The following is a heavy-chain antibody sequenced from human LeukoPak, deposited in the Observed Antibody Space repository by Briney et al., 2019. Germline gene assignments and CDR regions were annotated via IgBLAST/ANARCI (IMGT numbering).Heavy chain of an antibody. J-gene: IGHJ6*03. CDR2: IKTDGSST. CDR3: TRLHSGSEDYYYYYYMDV. D-gene: IGHD5-12*01. CDR1: GFTFSSYW. Sequence: SGGSLRLSCAASGFTFSSYWMHWVRQAPGKGLVRVSHIKTDGSSTNYAESVKGRFTISRDNAKNTVYLQMNSLRAEDTAVYYCTRLHSGSEDYYYYYYMDVWGKGTTVTVSS. V-gene: IGHV3-74*01.